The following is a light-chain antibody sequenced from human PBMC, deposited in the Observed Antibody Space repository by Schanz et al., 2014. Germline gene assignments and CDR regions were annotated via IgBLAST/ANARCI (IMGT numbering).Light chain of an antibody. Sequence: QSALTQPASVSGSPGQSITISCTGTSSDVGGYNYVSWYQQHPGKAPKVMIYEVSKRPSGVPDRFSGSKSGNTASLTVSGLQAEDEADYYCQSYDSSLSGAYVFGSGTKLTVL. CDR1: SSDVGGYNY. J-gene: IGLJ1*01. V-gene: IGLV2-8*01. CDR3: QSYDSSLSGAYV. CDR2: EVS.